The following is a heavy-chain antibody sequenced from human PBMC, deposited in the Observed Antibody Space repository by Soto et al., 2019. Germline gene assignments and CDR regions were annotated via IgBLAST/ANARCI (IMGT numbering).Heavy chain of an antibody. CDR1: GYTFTGYY. CDR3: ARDLVNSYDFDY. CDR2: INHNSGGT. D-gene: IGHD5-12*01. J-gene: IGHJ4*02. Sequence: ASVKVSCKASGYTFTGYYMHWVRQAPGQGLEWMGWINHNSGGTNYAQKFQGRVTMTRDTSISTAYMELSRLRSDDTAVYYCARDLVNSYDFDYWGQGTLVTVSS. V-gene: IGHV1-2*02.